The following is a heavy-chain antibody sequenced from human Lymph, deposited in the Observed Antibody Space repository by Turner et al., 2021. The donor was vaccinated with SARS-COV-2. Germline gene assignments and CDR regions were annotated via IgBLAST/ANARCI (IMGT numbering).Heavy chain of an antibody. CDR3: ARGPPDFPYYFDY. D-gene: IGHD2-21*02. CDR2: ITFTSSYI. V-gene: IGHV3-21*01. CDR1: GFTFSSYS. J-gene: IGHJ4*02. Sequence: EVQLVESGGGLVKPGVSLRLSCAASGFTFSSYSMNWVRQGPGKGLEWVSSITFTSSYIYYADSVKGRFTISRDNAKNSLYLQMNSLRAEDTAVYYCARGPPDFPYYFDYWGQGTLVTVSS.